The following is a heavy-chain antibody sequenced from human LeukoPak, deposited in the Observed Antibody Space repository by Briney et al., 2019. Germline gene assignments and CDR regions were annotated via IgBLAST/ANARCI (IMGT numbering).Heavy chain of an antibody. Sequence: SVKVSCKASGGTFSSYAISWVRQAPGQGLEWMGGIIPIFGTANYAQKFQGRVTITTDESTSTAYMELSSLRSEDTAVYYCAGDNYTGANWFDPWGQGTLVTVSS. CDR3: AGDNYTGANWFDP. J-gene: IGHJ5*02. CDR2: IIPIFGTA. CDR1: GGTFSSYA. V-gene: IGHV1-69*05. D-gene: IGHD1-7*01.